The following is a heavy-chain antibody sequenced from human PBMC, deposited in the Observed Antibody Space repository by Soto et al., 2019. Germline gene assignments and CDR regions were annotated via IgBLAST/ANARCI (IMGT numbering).Heavy chain of an antibody. CDR1: GFTFSSYG. CDR2: IWFDGSNK. Sequence: QVQLVESGGGVVQPGRSLRLSCAASGFTFSSYGMQWVRQAPGKGLEWVAVIWFDGSNKYYADSVKGRFTISRDNSNNTLYLQMNSLRAEYTAVYYCARHWESYMDYWVQGTLVTVSS. CDR3: ARHWESYMDY. V-gene: IGHV3-33*01. J-gene: IGHJ4*02. D-gene: IGHD3-16*01.